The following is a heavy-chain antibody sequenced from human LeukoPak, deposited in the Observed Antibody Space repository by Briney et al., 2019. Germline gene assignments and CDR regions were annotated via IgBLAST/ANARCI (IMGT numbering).Heavy chain of an antibody. CDR2: IWYDGSNK. Sequence: PGGSLRLSCAASGFTVSSNYMSWVRQAPGKGLEWVAVIWYDGSNKYYADSVKGRFTISRDNSKNTLYLQMNSLRAEDTAVYYCARDGIAVADYWGQGTLVTVSS. J-gene: IGHJ4*02. CDR1: GFTVSSNY. D-gene: IGHD6-19*01. V-gene: IGHV3-33*08. CDR3: ARDGIAVADY.